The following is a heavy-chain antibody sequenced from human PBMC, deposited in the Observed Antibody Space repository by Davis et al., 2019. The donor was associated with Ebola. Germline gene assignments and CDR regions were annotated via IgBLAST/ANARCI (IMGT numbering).Heavy chain of an antibody. CDR2: IYYSGST. D-gene: IGHD1-1*01. CDR1: GGSISSGGYY. CDR3: AREGPGSEPFDY. V-gene: IGHV4-31*03. Sequence: SETLSLTCTVSGGSISSGGYYWSWIRQHPGKGLEWIGYIYYSGSTYYNPSLKSRVTISVDTSKNQFSLKLSSVTAADTAVYYCAREGPGSEPFDYWGQGTLVTVSS. J-gene: IGHJ4*02.